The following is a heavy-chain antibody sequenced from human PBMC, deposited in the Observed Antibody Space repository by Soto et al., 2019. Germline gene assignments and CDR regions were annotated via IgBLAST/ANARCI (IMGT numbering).Heavy chain of an antibody. Sequence: GGSLRLSCEASGFIVSNNYMSWVRQAPGKGLERGSVIYSGASTYYADSVQGRFTVSRDISKNTLFLQMNSLWAAATAVSYCAREEGSCYCFAYWGLGTLVTVSS. V-gene: IGHV3-66*01. CDR3: AREEGSCYCFAY. CDR1: GFIVSNNY. CDR2: IYSGAST. J-gene: IGHJ4*02.